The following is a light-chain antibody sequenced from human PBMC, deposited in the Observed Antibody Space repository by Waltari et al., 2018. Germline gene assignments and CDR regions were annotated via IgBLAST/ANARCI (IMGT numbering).Light chain of an antibody. CDR1: QTIASA. CDR2: HAS. J-gene: IGKJ1*01. Sequence: DIEMSQSPSSLSASIGDTVSIPCRASQTIASALNWYQQKPGKTPKLLVYHASTLQIGVPSRFSGSGSGTNFALIINDLQPEDVGTYYCKQSYDTLWSFGPGTTVDIK. V-gene: IGKV1-39*01. CDR3: KQSYDTLWS.